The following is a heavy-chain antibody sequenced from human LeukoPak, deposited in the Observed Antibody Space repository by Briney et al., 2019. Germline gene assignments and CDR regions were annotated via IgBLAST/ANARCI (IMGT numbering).Heavy chain of an antibody. V-gene: IGHV4-39*01. CDR2: IYYSGST. J-gene: IGHJ4*02. CDR1: GGSISSSNW. Sequence: SETLSLTCAVSGGSISSSNWWSWVRQPPGKGLEWIGSIYYSGSTYYNPSLKSRVTISVDTSKNQFSLKLSSVTAADTAVYYCAGLVSSSSYYFDYWGQGTLVTVSS. CDR3: AGLVSSSSYYFDY. D-gene: IGHD6-6*01.